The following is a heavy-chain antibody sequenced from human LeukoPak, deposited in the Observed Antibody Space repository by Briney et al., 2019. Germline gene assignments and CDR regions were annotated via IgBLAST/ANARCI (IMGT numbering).Heavy chain of an antibody. Sequence: SETLSLTCTVSGGSISSYYWSWIRQPPGKGLEWIGYIYYSGSTNYNPSLKSRVTISVDTSKNQLSLKLSSVTAADTAVYYCARPTYYYGSGSYGAFDIWGQGTMVTVSS. CDR2: IYYSGST. V-gene: IGHV4-59*01. CDR3: ARPTYYYGSGSYGAFDI. J-gene: IGHJ3*02. D-gene: IGHD3-10*01. CDR1: GGSISSYY.